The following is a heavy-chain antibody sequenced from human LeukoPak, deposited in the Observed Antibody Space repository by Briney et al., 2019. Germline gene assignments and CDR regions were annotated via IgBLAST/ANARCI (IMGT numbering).Heavy chain of an antibody. CDR2: IYHSGST. CDR1: GYSISSGYY. CDR3: ARARYYGSGSKRGFDY. V-gene: IGHV4-38-2*01. D-gene: IGHD3-10*01. Sequence: PSETLSLTRAVSGYSISSGYYWGWIRQPPGKGLEWIGSIYHSGSTYYNPSLKSRVTISVDTSKNQFSLKLSSVTAADTAVYYCARARYYGSGSKRGFDYWGQGTLVTVSS. J-gene: IGHJ4*02.